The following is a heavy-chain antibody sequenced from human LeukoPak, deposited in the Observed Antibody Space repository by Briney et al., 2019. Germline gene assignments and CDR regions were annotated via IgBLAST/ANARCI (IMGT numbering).Heavy chain of an antibody. J-gene: IGHJ4*02. CDR2: IYYSGST. V-gene: IGHV4-59*12. CDR3: ASEAGSSGWFLGAYFDY. D-gene: IGHD6-19*01. Sequence: SETLSLTCTVSGGSISSYYWSWIRQPPGKGLEWIGYIYYSGSTNYNPSLKSRVTMSVDTSKNQFSLKLSSVTAADTAVYYCASEAGSSGWFLGAYFDYWGQGTLVTVSS. CDR1: GGSISSYY.